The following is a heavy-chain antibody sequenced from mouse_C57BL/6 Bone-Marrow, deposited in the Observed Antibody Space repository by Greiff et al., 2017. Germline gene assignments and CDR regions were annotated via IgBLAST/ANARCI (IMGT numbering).Heavy chain of an antibody. J-gene: IGHJ4*01. V-gene: IGHV1-77*01. Sequence: QVHVKQSGAELVKPGASVKISCKASGYTFTDYYINWVKQRPGQGLEWIGKIGPGSGSTYDNEKFKGKATLTADKSSSTAYMQLSSLTSEDSAVYFCASYSNYGFYAMDYWGQGTSVTVSS. D-gene: IGHD2-5*01. CDR3: ASYSNYGFYAMDY. CDR2: IGPGSGST. CDR1: GYTFTDYY.